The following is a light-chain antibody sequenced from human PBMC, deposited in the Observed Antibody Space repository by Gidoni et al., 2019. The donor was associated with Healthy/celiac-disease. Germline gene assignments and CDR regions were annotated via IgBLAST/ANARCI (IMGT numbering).Light chain of an antibody. V-gene: IGKV3-11*01. Sequence: EIVLTQSPATLSLSPGERATLSCRASQSASSYLAWYQQKPGQAPRLLIYDAANRATGIPARFSGSGSGTDFTLTISSLEPEDFAVYYCQQRSNWTFGQGTKVEIK. CDR1: QSASSY. CDR2: DAA. J-gene: IGKJ1*01. CDR3: QQRSNWT.